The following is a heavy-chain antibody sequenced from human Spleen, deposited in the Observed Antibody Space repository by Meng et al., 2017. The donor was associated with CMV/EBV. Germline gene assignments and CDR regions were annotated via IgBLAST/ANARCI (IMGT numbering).Heavy chain of an antibody. D-gene: IGHD2-2*01. J-gene: IGHJ5*02. CDR3: ARDLEYCGSTSCFEDCFDP. CDR1: FGNYG. Sequence: FGNYGIGWVRQAPGQGLEWMGWISPYDGDRNYARKFQGRVTMTTDTSTTTAYMELRSLRSDDTAVYYCARDLEYCGSTSCFEDCFDPWGQGTLVTVSS. V-gene: IGHV1-18*01. CDR2: ISPYDGDR.